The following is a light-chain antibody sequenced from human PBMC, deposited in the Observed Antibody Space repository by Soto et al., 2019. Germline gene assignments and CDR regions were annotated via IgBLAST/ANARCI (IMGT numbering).Light chain of an antibody. CDR1: SSDVGGYNY. CDR3: SSYTSSSTLV. V-gene: IGLV2-14*01. Sequence: QSVLTQPASVSGSPGQSTTISCTGTSSDVGGYNYVSWCQQHPGKAPKLMIYEVSNRPSGVSNRFSGSKSGNTASLTISGLQAEDEADYYCSSYTSSSTLVFGTGTKVTVL. J-gene: IGLJ1*01. CDR2: EVS.